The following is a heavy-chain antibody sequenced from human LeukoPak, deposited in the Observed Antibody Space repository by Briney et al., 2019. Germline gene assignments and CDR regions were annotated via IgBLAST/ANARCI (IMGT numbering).Heavy chain of an antibody. D-gene: IGHD5-12*01. J-gene: IGHJ4*02. CDR2: ITYSGST. CDR3: ARGGVGGYDYLDS. V-gene: IGHV4-30-4*01. Sequence: ASQTLSLTCTVSGGSISSDDYYWSWIRQPPGKGLEWIGHITYSGSTDYSPSLRSRVTMSVDTSKNQFSLKLNSVTAAETAMYFCARGGVGGYDYLDSWGQGTLVAVSS. CDR1: GGSISSDDYY.